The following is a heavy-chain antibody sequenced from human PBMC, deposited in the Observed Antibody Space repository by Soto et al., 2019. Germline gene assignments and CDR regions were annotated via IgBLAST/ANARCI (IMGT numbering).Heavy chain of an antibody. D-gene: IGHD3-22*01. CDR1: GGSVPTGGVS. CDR2: IYHSGST. CDR3: ARGSYYYDSSGYRDAFDI. J-gene: IGHJ3*02. Sequence: SPPRGVSGGSVPTGGVSLSRVRATPTKVLEWIGYIYHSGSTYYNPSRKSRATISVDRSKNQFSLKLSSVTAADTAVYYCARGSYYYDSSGYRDAFDIWGQGTMVTVSS. V-gene: IGHV4-30-2*01.